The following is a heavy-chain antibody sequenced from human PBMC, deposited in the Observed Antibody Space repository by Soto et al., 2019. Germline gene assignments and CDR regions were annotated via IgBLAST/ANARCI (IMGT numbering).Heavy chain of an antibody. J-gene: IGHJ4*02. Sequence: PGGSLRLSGTASGFTFTYYAFSWVRQAPGKGLEWVSAISANGQGIYYADSVRGRFTISRDNSKNTVFLHMDSLRAEDTAVYYCAKDRDYPRDQFHYWGQGTLVTAPQ. CDR3: AKDRDYPRDQFHY. CDR2: ISANGQGI. CDR1: GFTFTYYA. V-gene: IGHV3-23*01. D-gene: IGHD2-2*01.